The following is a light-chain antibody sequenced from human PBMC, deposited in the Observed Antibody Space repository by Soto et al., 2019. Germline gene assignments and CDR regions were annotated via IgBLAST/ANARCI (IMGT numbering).Light chain of an antibody. Sequence: EIVMTQSPATVSVSSGERATLSCRASQSVSDKLAWYQQKPGQAPRLLIYHASARATGIPARFSGSGSGTEFTLTISGLQSEDFAVYYCQQYNNWPPWTFGQGTKVEIK. V-gene: IGKV3-15*01. CDR3: QQYNNWPPWT. J-gene: IGKJ1*01. CDR2: HAS. CDR1: QSVSDK.